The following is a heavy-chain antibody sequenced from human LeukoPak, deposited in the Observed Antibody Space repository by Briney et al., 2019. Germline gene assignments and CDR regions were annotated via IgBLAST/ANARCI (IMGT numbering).Heavy chain of an antibody. CDR1: GFPFSSYA. CDR3: AKDLWSVAVSGLDH. CDR2: INGGGDHT. D-gene: IGHD3-3*01. Sequence: PGGSLRLSCAASGFPFSSYAMSWVRQAPGEGLEWVAAINGGGDHTYYADSVRGRFTISRDNSKSTLILQMNGLRGEDTALYYCAKDLWSVAVSGLDHWGQGTRVTVSS. J-gene: IGHJ4*02. V-gene: IGHV3-23*01.